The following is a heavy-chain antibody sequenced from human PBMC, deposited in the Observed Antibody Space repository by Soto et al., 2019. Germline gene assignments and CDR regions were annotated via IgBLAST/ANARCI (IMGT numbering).Heavy chain of an antibody. Sequence: QTGGALRLSGADSGFTCSSYGMSWFRQSPGKGLEWVSAISGSGGSTYYADSVKGRFTISRDNSKNTLYLQMNSLRAEDTAVYYCAKDTAAAGFDHWGQGTLVTVS. CDR3: AKDTAAAGFDH. J-gene: IGHJ1*01. D-gene: IGHD6-13*01. V-gene: IGHV3-23*01. CDR1: GFTCSSYG. CDR2: ISGSGGST.